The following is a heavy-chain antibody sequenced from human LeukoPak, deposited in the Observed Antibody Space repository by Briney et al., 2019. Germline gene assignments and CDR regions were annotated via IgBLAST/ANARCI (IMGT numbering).Heavy chain of an antibody. CDR2: IYDGERT. CDR1: GGSISSYY. J-gene: IGHJ4*02. V-gene: IGHV4-4*07. Sequence: PSETLSLTCTVSGGSISSYYWTWIRQPAGKGLEWIGRIYDGERTNYNPSLKSRVTMSVDTSKNQFSLKLTSVTAADTAVYFCAREAPSDYSIDYWGQGALVTVSS. D-gene: IGHD4-11*01. CDR3: AREAPSDYSIDY.